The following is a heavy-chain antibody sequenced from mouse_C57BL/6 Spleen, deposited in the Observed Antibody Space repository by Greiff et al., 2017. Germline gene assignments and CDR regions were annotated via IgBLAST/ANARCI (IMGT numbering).Heavy chain of an antibody. CDR3: ARTTGPYWYFDV. D-gene: IGHD2-12*01. J-gene: IGHJ1*03. Sequence: EVKLMESGPELVKPGASVKIPCKASGYTFTDYNMDWVKQSHGKSLEWIGDINPNNGGTIYNQKFKGKATLTVDKSSSTAYMELRSLTSEDTAVYYCARTTGPYWYFDVWGTGTTVTVSS. CDR2: INPNNGGT. CDR1: GYTFTDYN. V-gene: IGHV1-18*01.